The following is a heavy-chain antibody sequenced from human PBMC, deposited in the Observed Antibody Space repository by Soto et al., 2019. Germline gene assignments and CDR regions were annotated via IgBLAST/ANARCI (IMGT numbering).Heavy chain of an antibody. CDR2: VSYDGNHK. Sequence: QVQLVESGGGVIQPGTSLSLSCGSSGFTFRSFGMYWVRQAPGKGLEWVAVVSYDGNHKYYADSVKVRFTVSRDNAKNILYLPMNSLGGEVTAVYYCAKDVGQQLVRNYGMAVWGKVATVTVSA. CDR1: GFTFRSFG. V-gene: IGHV3-30*18. D-gene: IGHD6-13*01. J-gene: IGHJ6*04. CDR3: AKDVGQQLVRNYGMAV.